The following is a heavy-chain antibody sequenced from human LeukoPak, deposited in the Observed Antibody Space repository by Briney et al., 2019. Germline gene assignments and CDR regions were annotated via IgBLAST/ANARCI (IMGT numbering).Heavy chain of an antibody. CDR3: ASDILTGYYRLNWFDP. V-gene: IGHV1-69*04. D-gene: IGHD3-9*01. CDR2: IIPILGIA. J-gene: IGHJ5*02. Sequence: EASVKVSCKASGDTFSSYAISWVRQAPGQGLEWMGRIIPILGIANYAQKFQGRVTITADKSTSTAYMELSSLRSEDTAVYYCASDILTGYYRLNWFDPWGQGTLVTVSS. CDR1: GDTFSSYA.